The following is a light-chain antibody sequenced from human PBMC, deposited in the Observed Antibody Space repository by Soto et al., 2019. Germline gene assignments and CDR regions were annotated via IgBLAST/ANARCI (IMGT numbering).Light chain of an antibody. CDR3: SSYTSDSSYV. CDR2: AVS. J-gene: IGLJ1*01. V-gene: IGLV2-14*01. Sequence: ALAQPASVSGSPGQSITISCTGTSSDVGLYDYVSWYQQHPGKAPQRMIYAVSNRPAGVSNRFSASKSGNTASLFISGLQAEDEADYYCSSYTSDSSYVFGSGTKVTVL. CDR1: SSDVGLYDY.